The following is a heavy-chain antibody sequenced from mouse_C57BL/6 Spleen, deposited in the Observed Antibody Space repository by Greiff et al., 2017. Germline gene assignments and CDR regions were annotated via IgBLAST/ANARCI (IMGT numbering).Heavy chain of an antibody. Sequence: QVQLKQSGPGLVQPSQSLSITCTVSGFSLTSYGVHWVRQSPGKGLEWLGVIWSGGSTDYNAAVISRLSISKDNSKSQVFFKMNSLQADDTARYYCARAAQATSWFAYWGQGTLVTVSA. CDR2: IWSGGST. V-gene: IGHV2-2*01. D-gene: IGHD3-2*02. CDR3: ARAAQATSWFAY. J-gene: IGHJ3*01. CDR1: GFSLTSYG.